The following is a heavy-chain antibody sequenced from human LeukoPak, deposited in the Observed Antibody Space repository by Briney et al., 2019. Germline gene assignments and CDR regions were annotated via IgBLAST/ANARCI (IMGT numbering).Heavy chain of an antibody. CDR1: GGSVSSRSYY. D-gene: IGHD6-6*01. CDR3: ARRRSSSWLVDY. Sequence: SETLPLTCTVSGGSVSSRSYYWSWIRQPPGKGLEWIGYIDYSGSTNYNPSLTSRVTISVDTSKNQFSLKLSSVTAADTAVYYCARRRSSSWLVDYWGQGTLVTVSS. CDR2: IDYSGST. V-gene: IGHV4-61*01. J-gene: IGHJ4*02.